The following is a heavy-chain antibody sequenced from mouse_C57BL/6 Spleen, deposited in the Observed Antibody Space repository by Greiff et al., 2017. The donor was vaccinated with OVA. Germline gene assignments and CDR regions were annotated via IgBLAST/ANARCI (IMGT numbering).Heavy chain of an antibody. CDR1: GYTFTSYW. V-gene: IGHV1-69*01. CDR2: IDPSDSYT. Sequence: QVQLQQPGAELVMPGASVKLSCKASGYTFTSYWMHWVKQRPGQGLEWIGEIDPSDSYTNYNQKFKGKSTLTVDKSSSTAYMRLSSLTSEDSAVYYGARTSLGSWFAYWGQGTLVTVSA. CDR3: ARTSLGSWFAY. J-gene: IGHJ3*01. D-gene: IGHD4-1*01.